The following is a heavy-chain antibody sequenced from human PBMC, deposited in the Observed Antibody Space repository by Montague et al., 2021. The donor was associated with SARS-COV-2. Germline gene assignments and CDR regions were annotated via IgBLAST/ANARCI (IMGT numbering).Heavy chain of an antibody. Sequence: SLRLSCAASGFTFSSYAMSWVRQAPGKGLEWVSAISGSGGSTYYADSVKGRFTISRDNSKNTLYLQMNSLRAEDTAVYYCAEAVRYCSSTSCYDYYYYYGMDVWGQGTTVTVAS. J-gene: IGHJ6*02. CDR1: GFTFSSYA. V-gene: IGHV3-23*01. CDR2: ISGSGGST. D-gene: IGHD2-2*01. CDR3: AEAVRYCSSTSCYDYYYYYGMDV.